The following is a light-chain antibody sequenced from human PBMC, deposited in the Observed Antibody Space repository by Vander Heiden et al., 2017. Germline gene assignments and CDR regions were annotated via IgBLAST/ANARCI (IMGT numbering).Light chain of an antibody. CDR1: QSVLYSSNNKNY. CDR2: WAS. V-gene: IGKV4-1*01. Sequence: DIVMTQSPDSLAVSLGERATINCKSSQSVLYSSNNKNYLAWYQQKPGQPPKLLIYWASTRESGVPDRFSRSGSGTAFTLTISSLQAEDVTVYYCQQYSSTPPTFGQGTKVEI. CDR3: QQYSSTPPT. J-gene: IGKJ1*01.